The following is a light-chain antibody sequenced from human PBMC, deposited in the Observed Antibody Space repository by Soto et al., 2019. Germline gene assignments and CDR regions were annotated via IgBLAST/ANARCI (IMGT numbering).Light chain of an antibody. CDR2: GNS. Sequence: QSVLTQPPSVSGAPGQRVTISCTGSSSNIGAGYDVHWYQQLPGTAPKLLIYGNSNRPSGVPDRFSGYKSGTSATLAITGLQAEYEADYYCQSYDSSLRGWVFGEGTELTVL. J-gene: IGLJ3*02. CDR3: QSYDSSLRGWV. V-gene: IGLV1-40*01. CDR1: SSNIGAGYD.